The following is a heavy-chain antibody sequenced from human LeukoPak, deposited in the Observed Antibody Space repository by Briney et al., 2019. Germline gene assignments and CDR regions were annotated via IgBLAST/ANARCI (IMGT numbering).Heavy chain of an antibody. CDR2: IYPGDSDT. J-gene: IGHJ4*02. CDR1: GYTFRSYW. Sequence: GESLKISCKGFGYTFRSYWIGWVRQMPGKGLEWMGIIYPGDSDTRYSPSFQGQVTISADKSISTAYLQWNSLKASDTAIYYCATFTRGYSNGFDYWGREPWSPSPQ. CDR3: ATFTRGYSNGFDY. D-gene: IGHD5-12*01. V-gene: IGHV5-51*01.